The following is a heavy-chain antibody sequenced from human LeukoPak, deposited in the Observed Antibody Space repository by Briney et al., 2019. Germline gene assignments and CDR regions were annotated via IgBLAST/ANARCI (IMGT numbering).Heavy chain of an antibody. V-gene: IGHV6-1*01. CDR3: ASGGSEGYLFDY. CDR1: GDTVSSSNAS. CDR2: TYYRSKWYN. Sequence: SQTLSLTCAISGDTVSSSNASWSWHRPATSLGREWLVRTYYRSKWYNDYAVSVKSRITINTDTFTNQFSLQLTSMTPEDTSVYYCASGGSEGYLFDYWGQGTLVTVSS. D-gene: IGHD3-16*01. J-gene: IGHJ4*02.